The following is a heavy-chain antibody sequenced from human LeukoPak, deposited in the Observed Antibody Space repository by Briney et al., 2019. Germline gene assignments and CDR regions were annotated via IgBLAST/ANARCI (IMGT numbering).Heavy chain of an antibody. J-gene: IGHJ6*03. Sequence: ASVKVSCKASGYTFTSYGISWVRQAPGQGLEWMGWISAYNGNTNYAQELQGRVTMTTDTSTSTAYMELRSLRSEDTAVYYCARNLVVVPAARGYCYYYYMDVWGKGTTVTVSS. CDR1: GYTFTSYG. CDR3: ARNLVVVPAARGYCYYYYMDV. D-gene: IGHD2-2*01. V-gene: IGHV1-18*01. CDR2: ISAYNGNT.